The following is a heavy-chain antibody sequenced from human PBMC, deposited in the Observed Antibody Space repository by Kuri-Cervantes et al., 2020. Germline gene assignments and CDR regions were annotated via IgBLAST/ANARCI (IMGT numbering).Heavy chain of an antibody. Sequence: ASVKVSCKASVYTFTGFYLHWVRQAPGQGLEWMGWINPNSVATNYAQMFLGRVTMTRDTSITTAYMDLSRLSSDDTAVYYCARGSGGSVGDYWGQGTLVTVSS. CDR2: INPNSVAT. CDR1: VYTFTGFY. J-gene: IGHJ4*02. V-gene: IGHV1-2*02. D-gene: IGHD2-15*01. CDR3: ARGSGGSVGDY.